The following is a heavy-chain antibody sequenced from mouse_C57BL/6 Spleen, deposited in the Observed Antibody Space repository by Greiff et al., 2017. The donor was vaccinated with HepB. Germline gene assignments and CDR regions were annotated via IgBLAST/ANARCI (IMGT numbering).Heavy chain of an antibody. CDR1: GYTFTSYW. CDR2: IDPSDSYT. CDR3: ARSYGYYEAY. D-gene: IGHD2-3*01. Sequence: QVQLQQPGAELVKPGASVKLSCKASGYTFTSYWMQWVKQRPGQGLEWIGEIDPSDSYTNYNQKFKGKATLTVDTSSSTAYMQLSSLTSEDSAVYYCARSYGYYEAYWGQGTLVTVSA. V-gene: IGHV1-50*01. J-gene: IGHJ3*01.